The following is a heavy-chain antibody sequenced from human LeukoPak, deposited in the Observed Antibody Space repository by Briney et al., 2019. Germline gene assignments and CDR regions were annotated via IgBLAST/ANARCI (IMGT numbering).Heavy chain of an antibody. CDR1: GFTFSSHA. CDR2: ISGSGGST. V-gene: IGHV3-23*01. CDR3: AKPPRTTGYSSSWYGDYFDY. D-gene: IGHD6-13*01. Sequence: GGSLRLSCAASGFTFSSHAMSWVRQAPGKGLEWVSAISGSGGSTYYADSVKGRFTISRDNSKNTLYLQMNSLRAEDTAVYYCAKPPRTTGYSSSWYGDYFDYWGQGTLVTVSS. J-gene: IGHJ4*02.